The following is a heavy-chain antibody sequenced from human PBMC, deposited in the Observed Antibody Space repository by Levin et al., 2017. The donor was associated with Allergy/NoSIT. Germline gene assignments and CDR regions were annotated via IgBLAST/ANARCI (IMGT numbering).Heavy chain of an antibody. D-gene: IGHD2-15*01. V-gene: IGHV3-23*01. CDR2: ISGSGGST. CDR3: AKGALSAIGYCSGGSCPWFDY. CDR1: GFTFSSYA. J-gene: IGHJ4*02. Sequence: LSLTCAASGFTFSSYAMSWVRQAPGKGLEWVSAISGSGGSTYYADSVKGRFTISRDNSKNTLYLQMNSLRAEDTAVYYCAKGALSAIGYCSGGSCPWFDYWGQGTLVTVSS.